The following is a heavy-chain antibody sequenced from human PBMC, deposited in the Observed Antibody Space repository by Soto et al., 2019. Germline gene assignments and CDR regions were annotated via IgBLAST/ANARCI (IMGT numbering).Heavy chain of an antibody. V-gene: IGHV1-69*01. Sequence: QVHLVQSGADGRKSGSSVRVSCTASGGCTLSNDAISGVRQAPGQGLEWLGRISPFFGTTDYSQSFQGRLTMTADASTGTVYMDLRSLKSDDTAVYYCAREVVTETTWGSFDSWGQGTLVTVSS. CDR2: ISPFFGTT. CDR1: GGCTLSNDA. D-gene: IGHD2-21*02. J-gene: IGHJ4*02. CDR3: AREVVTETTWGSFDS.